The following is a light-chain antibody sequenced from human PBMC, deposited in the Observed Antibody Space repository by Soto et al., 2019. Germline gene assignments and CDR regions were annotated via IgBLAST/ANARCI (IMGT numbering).Light chain of an antibody. CDR2: GAS. Sequence: DIVMTQSPDSLAVSLGERATINCKSSQSVLYSSNNFLAWFQQKPGLAPRLLIYGASTRASGIPDRFSGSGSGIDFALTISRLEPEDFAVYYCQQYGRSPFTFGQGTKVDIK. J-gene: IGKJ2*01. CDR1: QSVLYSSNNF. CDR3: QQYGRSPFT. V-gene: IGKV3-20*01.